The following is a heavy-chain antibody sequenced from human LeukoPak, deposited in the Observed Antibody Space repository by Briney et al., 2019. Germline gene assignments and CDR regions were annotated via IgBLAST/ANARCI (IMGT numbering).Heavy chain of an antibody. J-gene: IGHJ4*02. CDR2: INPSGGSP. D-gene: IGHD2-21*02. CDR1: GYTFTTYY. Sequence: ASVKVSCKVFGYTFTTYYIHWVRQAPGQGLEWMGTINPSGGSPSQAQKFQGRVTLTRDTSTSTVYMQLNSLRAEDTAVYYCAKDKKEGGGDCYWDYWGQGTLVTVSS. V-gene: IGHV1-46*01. CDR3: AKDKKEGGGDCYWDY.